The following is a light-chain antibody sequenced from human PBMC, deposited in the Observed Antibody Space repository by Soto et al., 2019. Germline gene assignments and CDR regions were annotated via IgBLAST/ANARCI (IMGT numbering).Light chain of an antibody. CDR1: QSVSSN. CDR2: GAS. Sequence: EIVMTQSPATLSVSPGERATLSCRASQSVSSNLAGYQQKLGQAPRLLIYGASTRATGIPARFSGSGSGTEFTLTISSLQSEDFAVYYCQQYNNWPPVTFGPGTKVDIK. CDR3: QQYNNWPPVT. V-gene: IGKV3-15*01. J-gene: IGKJ3*01.